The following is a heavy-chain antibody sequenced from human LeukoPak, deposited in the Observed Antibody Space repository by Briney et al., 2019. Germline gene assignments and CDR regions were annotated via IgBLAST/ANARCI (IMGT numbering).Heavy chain of an antibody. CDR2: INPNSGGT. Sequence: ASVKVSCKAYRYTFTGYYVLWVRQAPGQGLEWMGWINPNSGGTHSAQKFQGRVTMTRDTSISTAYMELSRLTSDDTAVYYCARWVGYSNWFDPWGQGTLVTASS. V-gene: IGHV1-2*02. J-gene: IGHJ5*02. CDR1: RYTFTGYY. CDR3: ARWVGYSNWFDP. D-gene: IGHD2-15*01.